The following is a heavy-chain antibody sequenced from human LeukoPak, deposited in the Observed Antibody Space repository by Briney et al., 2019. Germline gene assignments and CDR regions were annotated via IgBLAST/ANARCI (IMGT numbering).Heavy chain of an antibody. CDR2: ISSSSSNI. D-gene: IGHD1-26*01. CDR1: GFTFSSYS. Sequence: PGGSLRLSCAASGFTFSSYSMNWVPHAPGKGLEWVSYISSSSSNIYYADSVKGRFTISRDNAKNSLYLQMNSLRAEDTAVYYCARDPGVVGATRNWGQGTLVTVSS. J-gene: IGHJ4*02. V-gene: IGHV3-48*01. CDR3: ARDPGVVGATRN.